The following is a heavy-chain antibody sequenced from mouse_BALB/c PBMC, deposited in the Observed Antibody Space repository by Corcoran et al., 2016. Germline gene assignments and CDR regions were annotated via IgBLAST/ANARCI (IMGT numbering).Heavy chain of an antibody. J-gene: IGHJ2*01. CDR3: TRGDRDDENYGDY. V-gene: IGHV1-15*01. CDR1: GYTFTDYE. D-gene: IGHD2-14*01. CDR2: IDPETGGT. Sequence: QVQLQQSGAELVRPGASVTLSCKASGYTFTDYEMHWVKQTPVHGLEWIGAIDPETGGTAYNQKFKGKATLTADKSSSTAYMELRSLTSEDSAVYYCTRGDRDDENYGDYWGQCTTLTVSS.